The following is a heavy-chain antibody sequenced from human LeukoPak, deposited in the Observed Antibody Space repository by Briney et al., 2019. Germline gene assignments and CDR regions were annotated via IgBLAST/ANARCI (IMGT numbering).Heavy chain of an antibody. Sequence: GGSLRLSCAVSGFTFSSYAMHWVRQAPGKGLEWVAVISYDGSNKYYADSVKGRFTISRDNSKNTLYLQMNSLRAEDTAVYYCARSPGDYYGMDVWGQGTTVTVSS. CDR3: ARSPGDYYGMDV. D-gene: IGHD4-17*01. CDR2: ISYDGSNK. V-gene: IGHV3-30*04. CDR1: GFTFSSYA. J-gene: IGHJ6*02.